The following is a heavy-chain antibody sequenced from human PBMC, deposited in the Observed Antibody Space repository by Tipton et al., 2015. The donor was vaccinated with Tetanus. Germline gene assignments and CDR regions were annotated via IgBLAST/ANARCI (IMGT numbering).Heavy chain of an antibody. CDR1: GASISSGGYY. D-gene: IGHD3-10*01. CDR3: ARGVWFGPGPRYYFDY. J-gene: IGHJ4*02. CDR2: IYYSGST. Sequence: TLSLTCTVSGASISSGGYYWSWIRQHPGKGLEWVGYIYYSGSTYYNPSLKSRVTISVDTSKNQFSLKLSSVTAADTAVYYCARGVWFGPGPRYYFDYWGQGTLVTVSS. V-gene: IGHV4-31*03.